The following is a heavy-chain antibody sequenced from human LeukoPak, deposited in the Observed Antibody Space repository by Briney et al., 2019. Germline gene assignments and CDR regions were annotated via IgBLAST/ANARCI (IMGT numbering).Heavy chain of an antibody. CDR3: ARDLGGYGDYGTNFDY. J-gene: IGHJ4*02. CDR2: ISSSSSYI. D-gene: IGHD4-17*01. CDR1: GFTFSSYT. Sequence: PGGSLRLSCAASGFTFSSYTMNWVRQAPGKGLEWVSAISSSSSYIYYADSVKGRFTISRHNAKRSLYLQMNSLRAEDAAVYYCARDLGGYGDYGTNFDYWGQGTLVTVSS. V-gene: IGHV3-21*01.